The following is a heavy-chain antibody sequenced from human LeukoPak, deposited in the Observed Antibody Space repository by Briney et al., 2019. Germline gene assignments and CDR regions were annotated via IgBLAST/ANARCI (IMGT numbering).Heavy chain of an antibody. D-gene: IGHD5-24*01. J-gene: IGHJ3*02. Sequence: GGSLRLSCAASGFTLSSYAMSWVRQAPGKGLEWVSSISASGGSTNYADSVKGRFTISRDNAKNSLYLQMNSLRAEDTAVYYCARVARRDGYKLGAFDIWGQGTMVTVSS. CDR1: GFTLSSYA. V-gene: IGHV3-23*01. CDR2: ISASGGST. CDR3: ARVARRDGYKLGAFDI.